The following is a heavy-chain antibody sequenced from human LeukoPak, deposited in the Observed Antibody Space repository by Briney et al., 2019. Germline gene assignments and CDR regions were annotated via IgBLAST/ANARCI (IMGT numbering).Heavy chain of an antibody. Sequence: SETLSLTCTVSGGSISSYYWSWIRQPAGKGLEWIGRIYTSGSTNYNPSLKSRVTMSVDTSKNQFSLKLSSVTAADTAVYYCARDILGGSYSVNWFDPWGQGTLVTVSS. J-gene: IGHJ5*02. D-gene: IGHD1-26*01. CDR2: IYTSGST. CDR3: ARDILGGSYSVNWFDP. V-gene: IGHV4-4*07. CDR1: GGSISSYY.